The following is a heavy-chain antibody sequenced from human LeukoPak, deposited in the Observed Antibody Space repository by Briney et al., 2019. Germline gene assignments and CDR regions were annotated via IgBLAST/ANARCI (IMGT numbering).Heavy chain of an antibody. V-gene: IGHV3-74*01. CDR3: AKGYGWEASYYYYHMDV. CDR2: INDDGSTT. D-gene: IGHD1-26*01. J-gene: IGHJ6*03. Sequence: GGSLRLSCAASGFTFSRSWMHWVRQAPGKGLVWVSRINDDGSTTSYADSVKGRFTISRDNAKKTLFLQMNSLRAEDTAVYYCAKGYGWEASYYYYHMDVWGKGTTVTISS. CDR1: GFTFSRSW.